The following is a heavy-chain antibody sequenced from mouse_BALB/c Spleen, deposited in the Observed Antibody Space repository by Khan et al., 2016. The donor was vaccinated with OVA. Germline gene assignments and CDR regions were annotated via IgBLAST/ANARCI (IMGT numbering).Heavy chain of an antibody. CDR3: TRNYGSRYAMDY. J-gene: IGHJ4*01. V-gene: IGHV1-5*01. Sequence: VQLKQSGTVLARPGASVKMSCKASGYTFTSYWMHWVKQRPGQGLEWIGAIYPGNSDTSYNQKFKGKANLTAVTSTSTAYMELSSLTNEDSAVYYCTRNYGSRYAMDYWGQGTSVTVSS. D-gene: IGHD1-1*01. CDR1: GYTFTSYW. CDR2: IYPGNSDT.